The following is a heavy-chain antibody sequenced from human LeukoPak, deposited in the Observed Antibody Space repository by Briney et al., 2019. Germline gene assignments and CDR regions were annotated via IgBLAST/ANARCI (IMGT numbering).Heavy chain of an antibody. CDR3: ARPVPSRLGWFDP. D-gene: IGHD1-1*01. Sequence: SETLSLTCTVSGYSISSSPYYWGWIRQPPGKGLEWIGTIYYSGSTYYNPSLKSRVTISVDTSKNQFALKLTSVTAADTAVYYCARPVPSRLGWFDPWGQGTLVTVSS. V-gene: IGHV4-39*01. CDR1: GYSISSSPYY. CDR2: IYYSGST. J-gene: IGHJ5*02.